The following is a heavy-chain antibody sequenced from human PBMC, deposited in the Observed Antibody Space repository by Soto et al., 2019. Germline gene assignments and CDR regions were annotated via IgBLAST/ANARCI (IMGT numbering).Heavy chain of an antibody. V-gene: IGHV5-10-1*01. CDR3: ARHLITMVRGVIRYYGMDV. Sequence: EVQLVQSGAEVKKPGESLRISCKGSGYSFTSYWISWVRQMPGKGLEWMGRIDPSDSYTNYSPSFQGHVTISADKSISTAYLQWSSLKASDTAMYYCARHLITMVRGVIRYYGMDVWGQGTTVTVSS. J-gene: IGHJ6*02. CDR1: GYSFTSYW. CDR2: IDPSDSYT. D-gene: IGHD3-10*01.